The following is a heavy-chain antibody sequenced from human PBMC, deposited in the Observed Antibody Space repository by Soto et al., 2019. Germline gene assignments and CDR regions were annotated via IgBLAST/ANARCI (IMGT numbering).Heavy chain of an antibody. CDR3: ASPPLTSIFFAYGMDV. CDR2: IYYSGST. V-gene: IGHV4-31*03. CDR1: GGSISSGDYY. J-gene: IGHJ6*02. D-gene: IGHD3-3*02. Sequence: QVQLQESGPGLVKPSQTLSLTCTVSGGSISSGDYYWNWIRQHPGKGLEWIGYIYYSGSTYYNSSLETRVTISVDTSRNQFSLKLSSVTAADTAVYYCASPPLTSIFFAYGMDVWGQGTTVTVPS.